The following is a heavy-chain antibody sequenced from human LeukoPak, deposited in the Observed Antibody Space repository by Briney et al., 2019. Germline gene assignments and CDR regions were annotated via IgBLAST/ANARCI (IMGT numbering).Heavy chain of an antibody. CDR2: INHSGST. CDR1: GGSFSGYY. D-gene: IGHD3-10*01. Sequence: KPSETLSLTCAVYGGSFSGYYWSWIRQPPGKGLEWIGEINHSGSTNYNPSLKSRVTISVDTSKNQFSLKLSSVTAADTAVYYCARGRYYGSGSYNGWGQGTLVTVSS. V-gene: IGHV4-34*01. CDR3: ARGRYYGSGSYNG. J-gene: IGHJ4*02.